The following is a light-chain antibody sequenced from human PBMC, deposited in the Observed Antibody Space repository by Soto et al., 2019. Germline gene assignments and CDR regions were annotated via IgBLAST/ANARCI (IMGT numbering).Light chain of an antibody. Sequence: EIVLTQSPATLSLSPGERATLSCRASQSVKTFLVWYQHRPGQAPRVLIYDASHRATGIPARFSGSGSGTDFTLTISSLEPEDAALYYCRQRSNWPPITFGQGTRLENK. J-gene: IGKJ5*01. V-gene: IGKV3-11*01. CDR2: DAS. CDR3: RQRSNWPPIT. CDR1: QSVKTF.